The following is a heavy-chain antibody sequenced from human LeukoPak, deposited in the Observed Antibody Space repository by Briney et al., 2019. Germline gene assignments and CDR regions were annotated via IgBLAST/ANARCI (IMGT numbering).Heavy chain of an antibody. CDR2: ISSSGSTI. CDR1: GFTFSDYY. D-gene: IGHD6-13*01. J-gene: IGHJ4*02. Sequence: GGSLRLPCAACGFTFSDYYMSWIRQAPGKGLEWVSYISSSGSTIYYADSVKGRFTISRDNAKNSLYLQMNSLRAEDTAVYYCAGIGSSSWLVFDYWGQGTLVTVSS. CDR3: AGIGSSSWLVFDY. V-gene: IGHV3-11*01.